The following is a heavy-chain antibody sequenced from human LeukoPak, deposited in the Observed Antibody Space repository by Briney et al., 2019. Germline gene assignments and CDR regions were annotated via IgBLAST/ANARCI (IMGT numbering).Heavy chain of an antibody. CDR1: GDSVSVKSDV. Sequence: SQTLSLTCAISGDSVSVKSDVWNCIRQSPSRGLEWLGRTYYRSKWIDDYATSVKSRIIISPDTSKNQFSLHLNSVTPEDTAVYYCARDADWAYDAFDIWGQGTMVTVSS. J-gene: IGHJ3*02. CDR2: TYYRSKWID. CDR3: ARDADWAYDAFDI. V-gene: IGHV6-1*01. D-gene: IGHD3-9*01.